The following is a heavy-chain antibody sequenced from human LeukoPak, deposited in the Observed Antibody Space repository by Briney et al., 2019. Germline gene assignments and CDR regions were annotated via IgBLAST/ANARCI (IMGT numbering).Heavy chain of an antibody. CDR3: ARGLAFSSGRRWPPGNYYYGMDV. D-gene: IGHD6-19*01. J-gene: IGHJ6*02. Sequence: SETLSLTCAVYGGSFSGYYWSWIRQPPGKGLEWIGEINHSGGTNYNPSLKSRVTISVDTSKNQFSLKLSSVTAADTAVYYCARGLAFSSGRRWPPGNYYYGMDVWGQGTTVTVSS. V-gene: IGHV4-34*01. CDR2: INHSGGT. CDR1: GGSFSGYY.